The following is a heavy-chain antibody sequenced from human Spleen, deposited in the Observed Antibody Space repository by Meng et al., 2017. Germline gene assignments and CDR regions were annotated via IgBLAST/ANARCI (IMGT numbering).Heavy chain of an antibody. J-gene: IGHJ4*02. CDR2: ISAYNGNT. CDR1: GYTFTNFG. V-gene: IGHV1-18*01. D-gene: IGHD3-22*01. CDR3: ARGLHYYDSSGYYYLDY. Sequence: ASAKVSCKASGYTFTNFGITWVRQAPGQGLEWRGWISAYNGNTNHAQKPQGRVTMTTDTSTSTAYLSLRSLRSDDTAVYYCARGLHYYDSSGYYYLDYWGQGTLVTVSS.